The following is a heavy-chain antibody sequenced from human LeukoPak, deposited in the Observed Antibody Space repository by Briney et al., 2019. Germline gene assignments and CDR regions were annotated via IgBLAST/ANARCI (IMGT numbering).Heavy chain of an antibody. CDR1: GITLSNYG. J-gene: IGHJ4*02. D-gene: IGHD4-17*01. V-gene: IGHV3-23*01. CDR2: ISESAGST. Sequence: GGSLRLSCVVSGITLSNYGMSWVRQAPGKGLEWVSGISESAGSTKYADSVKGRFTISRDNSLNTVYLQMNSLRAEDTAVYYCGKDRTYGDPVDYWGQGTLVTVSS. CDR3: GKDRTYGDPVDY.